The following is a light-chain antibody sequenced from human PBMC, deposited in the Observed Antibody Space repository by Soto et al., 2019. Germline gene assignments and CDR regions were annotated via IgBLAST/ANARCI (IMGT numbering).Light chain of an antibody. CDR2: DAS. J-gene: IGKJ2*01. V-gene: IGKV3-11*01. CDR1: QSVSSY. CDR3: QQRSNWYT. Sequence: EIVLTQSPATLSLSPGERATLSCRASQSVSSYFAWYQQKPGQAPRLLIYDASNRATGIPARFSGGGSGTDFTLTISSLEPEDFAVYYCQQRSNWYTFGQGTKLEIK.